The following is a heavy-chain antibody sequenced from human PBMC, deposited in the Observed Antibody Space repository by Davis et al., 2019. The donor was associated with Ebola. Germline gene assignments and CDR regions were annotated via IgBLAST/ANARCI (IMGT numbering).Heavy chain of an antibody. J-gene: IGHJ4*02. Sequence: ASVKVSRKASGYTFSDYYMHWVRQSPGQGLEWMGRINPYSGGKNYAQKFQGRVTMTRDTSISAAYLELSRLRSDDTAVYYCARGPPREQWMPPFDFDHWGQGTPVTVSS. V-gene: IGHV1-2*06. D-gene: IGHD6-19*01. CDR1: GYTFSDYY. CDR2: INPYSGGK. CDR3: ARGPPREQWMPPFDFDH.